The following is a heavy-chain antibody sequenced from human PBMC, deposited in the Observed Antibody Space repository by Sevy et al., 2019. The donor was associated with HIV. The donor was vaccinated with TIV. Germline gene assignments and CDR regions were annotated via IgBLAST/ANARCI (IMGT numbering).Heavy chain of an antibody. Sequence: ASVKVSCKASGYTFTRYGISWVRQAPGQGLEWMGWISAYNGNTNYAQKLQGRVTMTTDTSTSTAYMELRSLRSDDTAVYYCAREMAGAGGLRYCSSTSCHSRGRFDPWGQGTLVTVSS. CDR1: GYTFTRYG. D-gene: IGHD2-2*01. CDR2: ISAYNGNT. CDR3: AREMAGAGGLRYCSSTSCHSRGRFDP. J-gene: IGHJ5*02. V-gene: IGHV1-18*01.